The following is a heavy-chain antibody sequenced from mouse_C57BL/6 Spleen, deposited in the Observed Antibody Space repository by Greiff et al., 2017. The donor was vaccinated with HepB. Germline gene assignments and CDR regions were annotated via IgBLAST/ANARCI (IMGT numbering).Heavy chain of an antibody. CDR1: GYAFSSSW. CDR2: IYPGDGDT. V-gene: IGHV1-82*01. D-gene: IGHD2-4*01. Sequence: VKLLESGPELVKPGASVKISCKASGYAFSSSWMNWVKQRPGKGLEWIGRIYPGDGDTNYNGKFKGKATLTADKSSSTAYMQLSSLTSEDSAVYFCARSFYDYVDYWGQGTTLTVSS. J-gene: IGHJ2*01. CDR3: ARSFYDYVDY.